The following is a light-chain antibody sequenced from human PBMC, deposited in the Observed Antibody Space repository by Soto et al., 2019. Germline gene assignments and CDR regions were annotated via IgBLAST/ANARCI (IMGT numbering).Light chain of an antibody. Sequence: EIVLTQSPGTLSLSPGERATLSCRASQSVNNAYLAWYQQKPGQAPRLLIYDASKRATGIPDRFSGSGSGTDFTLTISRLEPEDFAVYYCQQYGTSVLTFGGGTKVENK. CDR3: QQYGTSVLT. J-gene: IGKJ4*01. CDR2: DAS. V-gene: IGKV3-20*01. CDR1: QSVNNAY.